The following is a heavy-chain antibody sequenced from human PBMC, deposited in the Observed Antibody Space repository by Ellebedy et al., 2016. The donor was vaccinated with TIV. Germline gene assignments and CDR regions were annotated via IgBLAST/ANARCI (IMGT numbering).Heavy chain of an antibody. CDR3: ARDSTNQEGAAAGKSSYYGMDV. J-gene: IGHJ6*02. Sequence: AASVKVSCKASGYNFITHYMHWVRQAPGQGLEWMGVIDTSDGRTRFAQKFQGRVTLTSDTFTSTVFMELSSLRSEDTAMYYCARDSTNQEGAAAGKSSYYGMDVWGQGTTVTVSS. CDR1: GYNFITHY. V-gene: IGHV1-46*01. CDR2: IDTSDGRT. D-gene: IGHD5/OR15-5a*01.